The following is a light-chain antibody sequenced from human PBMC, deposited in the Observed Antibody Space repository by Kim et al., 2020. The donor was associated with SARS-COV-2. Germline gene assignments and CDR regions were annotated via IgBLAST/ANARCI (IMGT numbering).Light chain of an antibody. CDR3: NSRDNSGKHLR. V-gene: IGLV3-19*01. Sequence: ALGQTVRITCQGESIRAYAASWYQQKPGQAPVLVIYGENNRPSGIPDRFSGSTLGNTASLTITGAQAEDEADYYCNSRDNSGKHLRFGGGTKLTVL. CDR2: GEN. CDR1: SIRAYA. J-gene: IGLJ2*01.